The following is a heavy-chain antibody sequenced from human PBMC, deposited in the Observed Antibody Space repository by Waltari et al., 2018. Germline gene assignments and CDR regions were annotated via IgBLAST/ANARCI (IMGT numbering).Heavy chain of an antibody. Sequence: QAQLQESGPGLVKPSETLSLTCAVSGYSISSGYYWGWIRQPPGKGLEWIGSIYHSGSTYYNPSLKSRVTISVDTSKNQFSLKLSSVTAADTAVYYCASSSIAARSFDYWGQGTLVTVSS. V-gene: IGHV4-38-2*01. CDR1: GYSISSGYY. CDR3: ASSSIAARSFDY. D-gene: IGHD6-6*01. CDR2: IYHSGST. J-gene: IGHJ4*02.